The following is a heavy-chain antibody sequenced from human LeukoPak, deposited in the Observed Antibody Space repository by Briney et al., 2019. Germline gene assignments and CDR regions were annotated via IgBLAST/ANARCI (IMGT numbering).Heavy chain of an antibody. V-gene: IGHV3-7*01. CDR3: VRGTRSNSF. Sequence: GGSLRLSCTASGFTFRNYWMSWVRQAPGKGLKCVAYIKEDGSDKDYVDSVKGRFTISRDNAKSSLYLQMNSLRVDATAVYYCVRGTRSNSFWGQGPQVTVSS. CDR2: IKEDGSDK. CDR1: GFTFRNYW. J-gene: IGHJ4*02. D-gene: IGHD6-6*01.